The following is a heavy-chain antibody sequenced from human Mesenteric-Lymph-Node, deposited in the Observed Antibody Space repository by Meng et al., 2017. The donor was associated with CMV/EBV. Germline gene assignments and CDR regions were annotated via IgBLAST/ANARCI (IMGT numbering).Heavy chain of an antibody. CDR1: GYISSSHG. Sequence: GYISSSHGEKWVRQPPGKGLEWMGEIDHSGSTNYNPSLTSGVTITVAKSKYQFSLKLSSVTAADTAVYYCARELYGGGYTIGAYDYWGQGTLVTVSS. V-gene: IGHV4-4*02. J-gene: IGHJ4*02. CDR3: ARELYGGGYTIGAYDY. CDR2: IDHSGST. D-gene: IGHD4-23*01.